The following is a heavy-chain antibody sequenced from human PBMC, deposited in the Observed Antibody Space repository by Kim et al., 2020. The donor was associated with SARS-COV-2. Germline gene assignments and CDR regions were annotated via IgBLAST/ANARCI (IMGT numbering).Heavy chain of an antibody. Sequence: GGSLRLSCTASGFTFSAYAMSWVRQAPGKWLEWVSAISGSDGSTYYADSVKGRFIFSRDISKNTLHLRMNSLRAEDTAVYYCAKHFGSSGSEFQHWGQGT. CDR2: ISGSDGST. CDR1: GFTFSAYA. J-gene: IGHJ1*01. D-gene: IGHD6-19*01. CDR3: AKHFGSSGSEFQH. V-gene: IGHV3-23*01.